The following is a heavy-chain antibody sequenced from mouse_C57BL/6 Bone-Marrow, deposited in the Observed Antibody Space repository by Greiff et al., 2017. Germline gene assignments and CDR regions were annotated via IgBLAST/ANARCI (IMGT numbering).Heavy chain of an antibody. CDR2: ISSGGSYT. CDR1: GFTFSSYG. V-gene: IGHV5-6*01. Sequence: EVQLVESGGDLVKPGGSLNLSCAASGFTFSSYGMSWVRPTPDKRLAWVATISSGGSYTYYPDSVKGRFTISRVNAKNTLYRQRSSRKSEDTAMYYCARQGGETAHATRAMDYGGQGTSVTVSS. CDR3: ARQGGETAHATRAMDY. J-gene: IGHJ4*01. D-gene: IGHD3-2*02.